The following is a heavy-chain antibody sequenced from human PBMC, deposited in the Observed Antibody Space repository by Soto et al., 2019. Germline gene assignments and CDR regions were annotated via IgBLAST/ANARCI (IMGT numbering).Heavy chain of an antibody. CDR2: IDPSDSYT. V-gene: IGHV5-10-1*01. D-gene: IGHD3-3*01. J-gene: IGHJ6*02. Sequence: PGESLKISCKGSGYSFTSYWISWVRQMPGKGLEWMGRIDPSDSYTNYRPSFQGHVTISADKSISTAYLQWSSLKASDTAMYYCARQGKGYDFWSGDYDYYGMDVWGQGTTVTVSS. CDR3: ARQGKGYDFWSGDYDYYGMDV. CDR1: GYSFTSYW.